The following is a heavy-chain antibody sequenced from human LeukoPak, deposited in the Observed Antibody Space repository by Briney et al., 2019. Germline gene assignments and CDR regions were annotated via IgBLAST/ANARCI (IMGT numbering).Heavy chain of an antibody. CDR2: ISGDGSST. CDR3: AKDTRIAAAGSFDY. D-gene: IGHD6-13*01. V-gene: IGHV3-43*02. CDR1: GFTFDDYA. Sequence: PGGSLRLSCAASGFTFDDYAMHWVRQAPGKGLEWVSLISGDGSSTYYADSVKGRFTISRDNSKNSLYLQMNSLRTEDTAFYYCAKDTRIAAAGSFDYWGQGTLVIVSS. J-gene: IGHJ4*02.